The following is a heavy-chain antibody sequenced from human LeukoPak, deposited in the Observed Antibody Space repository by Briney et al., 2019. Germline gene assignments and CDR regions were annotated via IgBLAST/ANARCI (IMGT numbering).Heavy chain of an antibody. CDR1: GGSISSYY. V-gene: IGHV4-59*12. CDR3: ARSKTIVPTAYYFDY. D-gene: IGHD3-16*02. J-gene: IGHJ4*02. Sequence: SETLSLTCTVSGGSISSYYWSWIRQPPGKGLEWIGYIYYSGSTNYNPSLKSRVTISVDTSKNQFSLKLSSVTAADTAVYYCARSKTIVPTAYYFDYWGQGTLVTVSS. CDR2: IYYSGST.